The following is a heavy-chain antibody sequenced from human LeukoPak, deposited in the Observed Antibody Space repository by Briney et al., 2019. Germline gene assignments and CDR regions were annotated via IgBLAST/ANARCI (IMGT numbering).Heavy chain of an antibody. CDR1: GGSISSYY. J-gene: IGHJ4*02. CDR3: ARHGGGYNLWYFDY. D-gene: IGHD5-24*01. CDR2: IYYSGST. V-gene: IGHV4-59*08. Sequence: SETLSLTCTVSGGSISSYYWSWIRQPPGKGLEWIGYIYYSGSTNYNPSLKSRVTISVDTSKNQFSLKLSSVTAADTAVYYCARHGGGYNLWYFDYWGRGTLVTVSS.